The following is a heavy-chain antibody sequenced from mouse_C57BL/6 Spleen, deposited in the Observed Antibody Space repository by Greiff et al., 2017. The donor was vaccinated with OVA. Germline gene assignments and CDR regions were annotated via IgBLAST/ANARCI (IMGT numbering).Heavy chain of an antibody. CDR1: GYTFTSYW. V-gene: IGHV1-64*01. Sequence: QVQLQQPGAELVKPGASVKLSCKASGYTFTSYWMHWVKQRPGQGLEWIGMIHPNSGSTNYNEKFKSKATLTVDKSSSTAYMQLSSLTSEDSAVYYSARFPRLITTVVATDYWGQGTTLTVSS. CDR3: ARFPRLITTVVATDY. D-gene: IGHD1-1*01. CDR2: IHPNSGST. J-gene: IGHJ2*01.